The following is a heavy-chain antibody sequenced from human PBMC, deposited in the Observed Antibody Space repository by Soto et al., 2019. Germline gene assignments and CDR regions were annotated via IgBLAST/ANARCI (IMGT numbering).Heavy chain of an antibody. CDR3: ARAAYSGSYQGYFDY. CDR1: GGSISSYY. J-gene: IGHJ4*02. Sequence: TSETLPLTWTVSGGSISSYYWIWIRQPPGKGLEWIGYIYYSGSTNYNPSLKSRVTISVDTSKNQFSLQLNSVTPEDTAVYYCARAAYSGSYQGYFDYWGQGTLVTVSS. CDR2: IYYSGST. D-gene: IGHD1-26*01. V-gene: IGHV4-59*12.